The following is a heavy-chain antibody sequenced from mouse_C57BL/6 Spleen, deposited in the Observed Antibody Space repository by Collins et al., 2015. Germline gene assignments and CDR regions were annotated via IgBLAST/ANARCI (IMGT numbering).Heavy chain of an antibody. V-gene: IGHV1-12*01. CDR2: IYPGNGDT. J-gene: IGHJ2*01. CDR1: GYTFTSYN. Sequence: QAYLQQSRAELVRPGASVKMSCKASGYTFTSYNMHWVKQTPRQGLEWIGAIYPGNGDTSYNQKFKGKATLTVDKSSSTAYMQLSSLTSEDSAVYFCARYRSYYSNYGYFDYWGQGTTLTVSS. CDR3: ARYRSYYSNYGYFDY. D-gene: IGHD2-5*01.